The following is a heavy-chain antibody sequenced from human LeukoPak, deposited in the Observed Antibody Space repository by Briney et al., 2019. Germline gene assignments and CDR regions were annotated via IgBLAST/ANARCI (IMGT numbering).Heavy chain of an antibody. CDR3: ARVFHDSSGYPLDY. V-gene: IGHV4-59*01. D-gene: IGHD3-22*01. CDR2: TYYSGNT. CDR1: GGSMSSYY. J-gene: IGHJ4*02. Sequence: SETLSLTCTGSGGSMSSYYWSWIRQPPGKGLEWIGYTYYSGNTNYNPSLKSRVTISVDTSKNQFSLKVSSVTAADTAVYYCARVFHDSSGYPLDYWGQGTLVTVSS.